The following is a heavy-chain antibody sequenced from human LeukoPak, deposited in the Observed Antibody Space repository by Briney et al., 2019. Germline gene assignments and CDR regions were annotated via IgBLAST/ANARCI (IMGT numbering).Heavy chain of an antibody. CDR1: GFTVSSNY. CDR2: ISGSGGST. J-gene: IGHJ6*03. Sequence: GGSLRLSCTASGFTVSSNYMSWVRQAPGKGLEWVSAISGSGGSTYYADSVKGRFTISRDNSKNTLYLQMNSLRAEDTAVYYCAKGLVQLVNYYMDVWGKGTTVTVSS. V-gene: IGHV3-23*01. CDR3: AKGLVQLVNYYMDV. D-gene: IGHD6-6*01.